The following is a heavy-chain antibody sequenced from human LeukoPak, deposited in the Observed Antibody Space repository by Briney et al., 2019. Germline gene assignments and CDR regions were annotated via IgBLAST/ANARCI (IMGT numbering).Heavy chain of an antibody. J-gene: IGHJ4*02. CDR3: ATLRYFDWKFDY. CDR1: GFAFSSYS. V-gene: IGHV3-48*02. D-gene: IGHD3-9*01. CDR2: ISSSSSTI. Sequence: GGSLRLSCAASGFAFSSYSMNWVRQAPGKGLEWVSYISSSSSTIYYADSVKGRFTISRDNAKNSLYLQMNSLRDEDTAVYYCATLRYFDWKFDYWGQGTLVTVSS.